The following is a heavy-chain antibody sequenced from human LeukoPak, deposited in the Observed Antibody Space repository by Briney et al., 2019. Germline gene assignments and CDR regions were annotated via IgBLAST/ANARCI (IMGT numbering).Heavy chain of an antibody. J-gene: IGHJ4*02. CDR2: ISSSSSYI. D-gene: IGHD3-3*01. CDR1: GFTFSSYS. Sequence: GGSLRLSCAASGFTFSSYSMNWVRQAPGKGLEWVSSISSSSSYIYYADSVKGRFTISRDNAKNSLYLQMNSLRAEDTAVYYCARDPGVVEWGWPDYWGQGTLVTVSS. V-gene: IGHV3-21*01. CDR3: ARDPGVVEWGWPDY.